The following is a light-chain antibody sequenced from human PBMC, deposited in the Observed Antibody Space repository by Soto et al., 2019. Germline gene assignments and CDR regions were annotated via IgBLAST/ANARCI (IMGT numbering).Light chain of an antibody. J-gene: IGKJ2*01. Sequence: DIHMAQSPPSLSASVGYRVTITCRASHNIVTYLNWYQQKAGKAPSLLIYEASHLQSGVPFRFFGSGSGTDFTLTIDNLQHEDSATYYCQQSHSTPPTFGPGTKLEIK. CDR2: EAS. CDR1: HNIVTY. V-gene: IGKV1-39*01. CDR3: QQSHSTPPT.